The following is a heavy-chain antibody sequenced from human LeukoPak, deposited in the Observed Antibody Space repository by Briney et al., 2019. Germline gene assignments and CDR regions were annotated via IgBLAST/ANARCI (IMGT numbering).Heavy chain of an antibody. CDR1: GFIFSRYS. CDR3: ASEGVVGAAAHFDY. CDR2: ISSSSNYM. V-gene: IGHV3-21*01. Sequence: PGGSLRLSCAASGFIFSRYSMNWVRQTPGRGLEWVASISSSSNYMYYTDSVKGRFTISRDDAKDSLYLQMNSLRVEDTAVYYCASEGVVGAAAHFDYWGQGALVTVSS. D-gene: IGHD1-26*01. J-gene: IGHJ4*02.